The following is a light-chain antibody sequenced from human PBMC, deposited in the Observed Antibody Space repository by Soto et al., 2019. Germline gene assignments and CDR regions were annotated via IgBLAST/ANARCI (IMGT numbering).Light chain of an antibody. Sequence: EIVMTQSPATLSVPPGERATLSCRASPSVSSNLAWYQQKPGQAPRLLIYGASTRATGIPDRFSGSGSGTDFTLTISSLEPADVAVFYCQQYAHSPLTFGGGTKVDIK. CDR3: QQYAHSPLT. CDR1: PSVSSN. J-gene: IGKJ4*01. V-gene: IGKV3D-15*01. CDR2: GAS.